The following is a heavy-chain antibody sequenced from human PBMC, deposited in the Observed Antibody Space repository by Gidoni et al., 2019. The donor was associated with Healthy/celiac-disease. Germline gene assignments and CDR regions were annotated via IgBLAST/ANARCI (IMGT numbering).Heavy chain of an antibody. Sequence: QVQLQQWGAGLLKPSETLSLTCAVYGGSFSGYYWSWIRQPPGKGLEWIGEINHSGSTNYNPSLKSRVTISVDTSKNQCSLKLSSVTAADTAVYYCARVQIDYVWGSYRRAFDIWGQGTMVTVSS. CDR2: INHSGST. J-gene: IGHJ3*02. CDR3: ARVQIDYVWGSYRRAFDI. V-gene: IGHV4-34*01. CDR1: GGSFSGYY. D-gene: IGHD3-16*02.